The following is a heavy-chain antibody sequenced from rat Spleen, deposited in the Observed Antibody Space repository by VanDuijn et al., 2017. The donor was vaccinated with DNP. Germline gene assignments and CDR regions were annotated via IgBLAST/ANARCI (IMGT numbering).Heavy chain of an antibody. CDR3: TTDFERGY. CDR2: ISASGGST. V-gene: IGHV5-27*01. CDR1: GFTFSFYG. J-gene: IGHJ2*01. Sequence: EVQLVESGGDLVQPGRSLKISCAASGFTFSFYGMAWVRQAPKKGLEWVASISASGGSTSYRDSVKGRFTISRDNAKSTLYLQMDSLRSEDTATYYCTTDFERGYWGQGVMVTVSS. D-gene: IGHD1-11*01.